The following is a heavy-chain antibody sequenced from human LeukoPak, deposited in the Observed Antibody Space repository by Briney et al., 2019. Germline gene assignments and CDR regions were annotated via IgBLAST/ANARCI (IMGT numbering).Heavy chain of an antibody. CDR1: GGSISSSSYY. J-gene: IGHJ5*02. V-gene: IGHV4-39*07. D-gene: IGHD3-16*02. Sequence: SETLSLTCTISGGSISSSSYYWGWIRPPPGKGLEWIGSIYYSGSTYSNPSLKSRVTISVDTSKNQFSLKLSSVTVADTAVYYCARDRWRYYDYVWGSYRTFDPWGQGTLVTVSS. CDR2: IYYSGST. CDR3: ARDRWRYYDYVWGSYRTFDP.